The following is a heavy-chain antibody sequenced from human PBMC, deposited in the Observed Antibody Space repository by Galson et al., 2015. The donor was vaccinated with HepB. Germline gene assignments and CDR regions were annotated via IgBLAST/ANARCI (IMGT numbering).Heavy chain of an antibody. CDR3: ARDRFVASATFVY. Sequence: SLRLSCAASGFTFSSYSMNWVRQAPGKGLELVSSISSSSSYIYYADAVKGRFTISRDNAKNSLYLQMNSLRAEDTAVYYCARDRFVASATFVYWGQGTLVTVSS. D-gene: IGHD6-13*01. J-gene: IGHJ4*02. CDR1: GFTFSSYS. V-gene: IGHV3-21*01. CDR2: ISSSSSYI.